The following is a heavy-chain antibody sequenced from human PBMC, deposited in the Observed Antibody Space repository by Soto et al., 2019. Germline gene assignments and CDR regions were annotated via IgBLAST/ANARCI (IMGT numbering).Heavy chain of an antibody. CDR3: TTGGLYNWNDEGYYYYGMDV. J-gene: IGHJ6*02. D-gene: IGHD1-20*01. CDR1: GFTFSNAW. CDR2: IKSKTDGGTT. V-gene: IGHV3-15*07. Sequence: EVQLVESGGGLVKPGGSLRLSCAASGFTFSNAWMNWVRQAPGKGLEWVGRIKSKTDGGTTDYAAPVKGRFTISRDDSKNTLYLQMNSLKTEDTAVYYCTTGGLYNWNDEGYYYYGMDVWGQGTTVTVSS.